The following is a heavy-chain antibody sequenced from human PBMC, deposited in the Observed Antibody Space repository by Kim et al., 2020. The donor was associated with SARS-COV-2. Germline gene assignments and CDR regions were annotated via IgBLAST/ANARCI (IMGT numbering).Heavy chain of an antibody. J-gene: IGHJ4*02. CDR2: YSGST. CDR3: ARDQGRY. Sequence: YSGSTNYNPSLKSRVTISVDTSKNQFSLKLSSVTAADTAVYYCARDQGRYWGQGTLVTVSS. V-gene: IGHV4-59*01.